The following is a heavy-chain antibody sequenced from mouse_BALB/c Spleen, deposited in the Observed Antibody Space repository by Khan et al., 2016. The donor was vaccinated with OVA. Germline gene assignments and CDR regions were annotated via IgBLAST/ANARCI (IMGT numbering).Heavy chain of an antibody. CDR1: GYTFTTYW. J-gene: IGHJ2*02. CDR2: INPTSGYT. CDR3: TRDRVGY. V-gene: IGHV1-7*01. Sequence: QVQLQQSGAELAKPGASVKMSCKASGYTFTTYWMHWVKQRPGQGLEWIGYINPTSGYTDYNEKFKDKATLSADKSSSTAYMQLSSLTSEDSAGYYCTRDRVGYWGQGTSLTVSS.